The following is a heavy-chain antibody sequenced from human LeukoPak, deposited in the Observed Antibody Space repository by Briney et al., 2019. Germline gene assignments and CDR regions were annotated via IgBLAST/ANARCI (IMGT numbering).Heavy chain of an antibody. D-gene: IGHD2-2*01. V-gene: IGHV5-51*01. CDR3: ARLPAASAMRGDY. Sequence: GESLQISCKGSGYTFSNSIIGWVRQLPGKSLEWMGILYPGDSETRYRPSFQGQVTISADKSISTPYLQWSSLRASDTAMYYCARLPAASAMRGDYWGQRTVV. CDR1: GYTFSNSI. J-gene: IGHJ4*02. CDR2: LYPGDSET.